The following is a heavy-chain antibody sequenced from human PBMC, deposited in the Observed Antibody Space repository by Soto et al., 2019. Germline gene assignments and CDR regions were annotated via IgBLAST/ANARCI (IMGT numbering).Heavy chain of an antibody. CDR1: GYPFTSYG. Sequence: GSVKVCLKASGYPFTSYGISWVRQAPGQGLEWMGWISAYNGNTNYAQKLQGRVTMTTDTSTSTAYMELRSLRSDDTAVYYCARDKYDSSGYTSYYYGMDVWGQGTTVTVSS. J-gene: IGHJ6*01. CDR2: ISAYNGNT. D-gene: IGHD3-22*01. V-gene: IGHV1-18*01. CDR3: ARDKYDSSGYTSYYYGMDV.